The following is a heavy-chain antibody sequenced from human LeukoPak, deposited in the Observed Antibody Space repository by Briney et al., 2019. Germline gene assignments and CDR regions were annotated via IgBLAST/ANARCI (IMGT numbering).Heavy chain of an antibody. CDR3: ARDVAGLPDDY. V-gene: IGHV1-46*01. J-gene: IGHJ4*02. CDR2: INPSGGST. CDR1: GYTFTGCY. Sequence: GASVKVSCKASGYTFTGCYMHWVRQAPGQGLEWMGIINPSGGSTSYAQKFQGRVTMTRDTSTSTVYMELSSLRSEDTAVYYCARDVAGLPDDYWGQGTLVTVSS. D-gene: IGHD2-2*01.